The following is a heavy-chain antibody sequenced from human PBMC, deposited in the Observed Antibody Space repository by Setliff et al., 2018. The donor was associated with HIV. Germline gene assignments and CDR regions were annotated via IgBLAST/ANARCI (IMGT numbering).Heavy chain of an antibody. CDR3: VRLNRGSTWSIASDRGFFDP. CDR1: GYTFTHYW. D-gene: IGHD3-10*01. CDR2: VYPGDFDS. J-gene: IGHJ5*02. Sequence: PGESLKISCKASGYTFTHYWIGWVRQMPGKGLEWMGFVYPGDFDSRYSPSLQGQVTISADTSLKTAHLQWSSLKASDTATYFCVRLNRGSTWSIASDRGFFDPWGQGTLVTVSS. V-gene: IGHV5-51*01.